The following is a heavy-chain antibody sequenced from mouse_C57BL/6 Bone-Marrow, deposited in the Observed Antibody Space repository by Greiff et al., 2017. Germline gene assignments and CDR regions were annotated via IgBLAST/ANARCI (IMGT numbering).Heavy chain of an antibody. V-gene: IGHV1-50*01. CDR2: IDPSDSYT. Sequence: VHLQQPGAELVKPGASVKLSCKASGYTFTSYWMQWVKQRPGQGLEWIGEIDPSDSYTNYNQKFKGKATLTVDTSSSTAYMQLSSLTSEDSAVYYCAYSSGPAWFAYWGQGTLVTVSA. D-gene: IGHD3-2*02. CDR1: GYTFTSYW. J-gene: IGHJ3*01. CDR3: AYSSGPAWFAY.